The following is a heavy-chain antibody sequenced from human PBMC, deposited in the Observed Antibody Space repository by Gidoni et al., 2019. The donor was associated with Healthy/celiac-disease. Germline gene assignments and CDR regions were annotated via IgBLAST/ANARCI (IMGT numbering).Heavy chain of an antibody. Sequence: QVQLQESGPGLVKTSETLSLTCTGYGGSISSYYWSWIRQPPGKGLEWIGYIYYSGSTNYNPSLKSRVTISVDTSKNQFSLKLSSVTAADTAVYYCAREFGNYYDSSGYSPRYFQHWGQGTLVTVSS. J-gene: IGHJ1*01. V-gene: IGHV4-59*01. CDR2: IYYSGST. CDR3: AREFGNYYDSSGYSPRYFQH. D-gene: IGHD3-22*01. CDR1: GGSISSYY.